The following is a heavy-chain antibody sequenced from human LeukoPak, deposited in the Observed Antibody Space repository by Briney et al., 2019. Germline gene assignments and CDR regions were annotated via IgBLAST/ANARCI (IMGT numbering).Heavy chain of an antibody. CDR1: GGSISSGGYY. CDR3: ARDGGSTSPSAGYAFDI. V-gene: IGHV4-31*03. Sequence: SQTLSLTCTVSGGSISSGGYYWSWIRQHPGTGLEWIGYIYYSGSTYYNLSLKSRVTISVDTSKNQFSLKLSSVTAADTAVYYCARDGGSTSPSAGYAFDIWGQGTMVTVSS. CDR2: IYYSGST. D-gene: IGHD2-2*01. J-gene: IGHJ3*02.